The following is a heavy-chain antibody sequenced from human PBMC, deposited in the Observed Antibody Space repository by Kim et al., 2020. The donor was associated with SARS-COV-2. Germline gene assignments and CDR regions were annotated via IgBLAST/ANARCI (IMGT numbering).Heavy chain of an antibody. CDR3: ARGLGFGY. J-gene: IGHJ4*02. V-gene: IGHV3-48*03. Sequence: GSTIYYADSVKGRFTISRDNAKNSLYLQMNSLRAEDTAVYYCARGLGFGYWGQGTLVTVSS. CDR2: GSTI. D-gene: IGHD3-9*01.